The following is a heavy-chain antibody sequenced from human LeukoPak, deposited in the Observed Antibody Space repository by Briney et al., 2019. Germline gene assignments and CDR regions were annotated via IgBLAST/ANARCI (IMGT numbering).Heavy chain of an antibody. J-gene: IGHJ6*02. Sequence: ASVTVSFKSSGGTFIIYTISWVRQAPGQGLEWMGRIIPILGIANYAQKFQGRVTITADKSTSTAYMELSSLRSEDTAVYYCARGSVTGYYYYYYGMDVWGQGTTVTVSS. CDR2: IIPILGIA. CDR3: ARGSVTGYYYYYYGMDV. D-gene: IGHD3-10*01. CDR1: GGTFIIYT. V-gene: IGHV1-69*02.